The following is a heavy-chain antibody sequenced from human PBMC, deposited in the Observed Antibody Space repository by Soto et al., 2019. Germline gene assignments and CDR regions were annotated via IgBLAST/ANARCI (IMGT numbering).Heavy chain of an antibody. Sequence: SETLSLTCTVSGGSISSSSYYWGWIGQPPGKGLEWIGSIYYSGSTYYNPSLKSRVTISVDTSKNQFSLKLSSVTAADTAVSYCDTPVITTDYFDSWGQGTMGTVS. D-gene: IGHD3-22*01. J-gene: IGHJ4*02. V-gene: IGHV4-39*01. CDR1: GGSISSSSYY. CDR2: IYYSGST. CDR3: DTPVITTDYFDS.